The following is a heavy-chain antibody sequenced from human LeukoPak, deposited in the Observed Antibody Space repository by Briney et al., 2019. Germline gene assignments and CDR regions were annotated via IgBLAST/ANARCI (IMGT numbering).Heavy chain of an antibody. CDR1: GGSISSSNW. D-gene: IGHD3-22*01. CDR3: ARVRHYYDSSGRGGAFDI. Sequence: PSETLSLTCTVSGGSISSSNWWSWVRQPPGKGLEWIGEIYHSGSTNYNPSLKSRVTISVDKSKNQFSLKLSSVTAADTAVYYCARVRHYYDSSGRGGAFDIWGQGTMVTVSS. J-gene: IGHJ3*02. V-gene: IGHV4-4*02. CDR2: IYHSGST.